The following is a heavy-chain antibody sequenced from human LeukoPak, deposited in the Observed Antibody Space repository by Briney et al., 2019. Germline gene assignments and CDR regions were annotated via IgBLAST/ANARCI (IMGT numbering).Heavy chain of an antibody. Sequence: GGSLRLSCAASGFSFSTYSMTWVRQRPGKGLEWVSYISSSGSTIYYADSVKGRFTISRDNAKNSLYLQMNSLRAEDTAVYYCARDLSPDYYGSGSYYNRAEYFQHWGQGTLVTVSS. CDR2: ISSSGSTI. D-gene: IGHD3-10*01. CDR1: GFSFSTYS. J-gene: IGHJ1*01. V-gene: IGHV3-11*01. CDR3: ARDLSPDYYGSGSYYNRAEYFQH.